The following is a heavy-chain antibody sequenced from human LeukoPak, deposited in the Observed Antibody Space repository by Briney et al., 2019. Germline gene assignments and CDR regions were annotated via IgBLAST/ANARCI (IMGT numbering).Heavy chain of an antibody. CDR2: ISAYNGNT. CDR3: ARAVDTAMVYYYYYGMDV. D-gene: IGHD5-18*01. CDR1: GYTFTSYG. Sequence: ASVKVSRKASGYTFTSYGISWVRQAPGQGLEWMGWISAYNGNTNYAQKLQGRVTMTTDTSTSTAYMELRSLRSDDTAVYYCARAVDTAMVYYYYYGMDVWGQGTTVTVSS. V-gene: IGHV1-18*01. J-gene: IGHJ6*02.